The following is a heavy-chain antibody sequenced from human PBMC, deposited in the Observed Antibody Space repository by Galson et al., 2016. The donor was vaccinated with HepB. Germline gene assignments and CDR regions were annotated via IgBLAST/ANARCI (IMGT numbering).Heavy chain of an antibody. CDR1: GFSFSTAW. J-gene: IGHJ2*01. V-gene: IGHV3-7*01. D-gene: IGHD3-10*01. CDR2: IKRDGAEI. CDR3: VRDTSSGWSFDL. Sequence: SLRLSCAASGFSFSTAWMTWVRQAPGKGLEWVANIKRDGAEIYYIDSVRGRFTISRDNANNSMHLQMSSLRAEDTAVYFCVRDTSSGWSFDLWGRGTLVTVSS.